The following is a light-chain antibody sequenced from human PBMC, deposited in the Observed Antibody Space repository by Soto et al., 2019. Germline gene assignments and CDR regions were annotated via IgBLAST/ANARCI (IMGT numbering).Light chain of an antibody. Sequence: EIVLTQSPATLSLSPGERATLSCRASQSVGTSLAWYRQKPGQAPRVLIYGASSRATGIPDRFSGSGSGTDFTLTISRLEPEDFAVYYCQQYGSSHPFGGGTKVEIK. CDR1: QSVGTS. CDR2: GAS. V-gene: IGKV3-20*01. CDR3: QQYGSSHP. J-gene: IGKJ4*01.